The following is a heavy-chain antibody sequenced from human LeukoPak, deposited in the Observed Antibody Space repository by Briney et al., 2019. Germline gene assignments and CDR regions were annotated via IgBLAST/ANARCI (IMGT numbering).Heavy chain of an antibody. CDR2: IIPIFGTA. CDR3: ARGGCSSTSCYSTLDY. J-gene: IGHJ4*02. D-gene: IGHD2-2*01. CDR1: GGTFSRYA. V-gene: IGHV1-69*05. Sequence: SSVNVSCKASGGTFSRYAISWLRPAPAQGLDWMGGIIPIFGTANYAQKFQGRVTITTDQSRSTAYMELSRLRSEDTAVYYGARGGCSSTSCYSTLDYWGQGTLVTVSS.